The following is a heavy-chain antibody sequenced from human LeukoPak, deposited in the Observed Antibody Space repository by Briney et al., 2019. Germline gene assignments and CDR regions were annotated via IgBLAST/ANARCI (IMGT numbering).Heavy chain of an antibody. Sequence: ASVKVSCKASGYTFTGYYMHWVRQAPGQGLEWMGWMNPNSGNTGYAQKFQGRVTMTRNTSISTAYMELSSLRSEDTAVYYCAREGASYGLYYFDYWGQGTLVTVSS. V-gene: IGHV1-8*02. CDR1: GYTFTGYY. CDR2: MNPNSGNT. CDR3: AREGASYGLYYFDY. D-gene: IGHD5-18*01. J-gene: IGHJ4*02.